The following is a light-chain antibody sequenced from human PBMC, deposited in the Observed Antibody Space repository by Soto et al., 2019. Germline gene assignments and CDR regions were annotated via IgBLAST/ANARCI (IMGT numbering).Light chain of an antibody. Sequence: QSALTQPPSASGSPGQSVTISCTGTSSDVGGYNYVSWYQQHPGKAPKLMIYEVSKRPSGVPDRFSGSKSGNTASLTVSWLQAEDEADYYCSSYAGSNMVVFGGGTKLTV. J-gene: IGLJ2*01. CDR1: SSDVGGYNY. CDR3: SSYAGSNMVV. V-gene: IGLV2-8*01. CDR2: EVS.